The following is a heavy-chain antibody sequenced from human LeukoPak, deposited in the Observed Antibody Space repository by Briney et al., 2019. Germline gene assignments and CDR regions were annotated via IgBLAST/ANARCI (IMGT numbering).Heavy chain of an antibody. CDR2: INPNSGGP. D-gene: IGHD6-13*01. J-gene: IGHJ5*02. V-gene: IGHV1-2*02. CDR3: ARALYTGYHYGGQQLVHSRFDP. CDR1: GYTFTGYY. Sequence: ASVRVSCKASGYTFTGYYLHWVRQAPGQGLEWMGCINPNSGGPSYAQMFQGRVTLTRDTSISTAYMELSGLRSADTAVYYCARALYTGYHYGGQQLVHSRFDPWGQGTLVTVSS.